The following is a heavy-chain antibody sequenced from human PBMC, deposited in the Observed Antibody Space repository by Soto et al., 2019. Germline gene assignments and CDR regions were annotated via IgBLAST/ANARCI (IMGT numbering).Heavy chain of an antibody. V-gene: IGHV3-23*01. CDR3: AKDNTDMANSPDY. D-gene: IGHD5-18*01. CDR2: ISATGGRT. CDR1: GFTFSNYA. Sequence: GGSLRLSCAASGFTFSNYAMSWVRQAPGKGLEWVSAISATGGRTYYADSVKGRFTISRDNSKNTMYLQMNSLGAEDTGVYYSAKDNTDMANSPDYWGPGTLVTVSS. J-gene: IGHJ4*02.